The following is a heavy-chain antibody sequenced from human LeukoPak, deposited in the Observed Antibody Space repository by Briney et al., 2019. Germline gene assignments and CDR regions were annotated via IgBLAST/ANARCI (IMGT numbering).Heavy chain of an antibody. J-gene: IGHJ4*02. V-gene: IGHV4-34*01. Sequence: SETLSLTCAVYGGSFSGYYWSWIRQPPGKGLEWIGEINHSGSTNYNPSLKSRVTISVDTSKNQFSLKLSSVTAVDTAVYYCARGDYGGNSYYWGQGTLVTVSS. CDR2: INHSGST. CDR3: ARGDYGGNSYY. D-gene: IGHD4-23*01. CDR1: GGSFSGYY.